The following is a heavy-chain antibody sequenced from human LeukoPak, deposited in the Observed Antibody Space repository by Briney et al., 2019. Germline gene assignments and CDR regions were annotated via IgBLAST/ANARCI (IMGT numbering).Heavy chain of an antibody. CDR2: FDPEDGET. V-gene: IGHV1-24*01. Sequence: GASVKVSCKASGGTFSSYAISWVRQAPGKGLEWMGGFDPEDGETIYAQKFQGRVTMTEDTSTDTAYMELSSLRSEDTAVYYCATRAPSLGSGDAFDIWGQGTMVTVSS. CDR1: GGTFSSYA. D-gene: IGHD1-26*01. J-gene: IGHJ3*02. CDR3: ATRAPSLGSGDAFDI.